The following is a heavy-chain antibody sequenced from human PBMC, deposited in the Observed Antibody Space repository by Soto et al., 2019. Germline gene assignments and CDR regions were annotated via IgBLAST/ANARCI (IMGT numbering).Heavy chain of an antibody. Sequence: QVQLVQSGAEVKSAGSSVKVSCKASGDTFNFYSINWVRQAPGLGLEWVGRVNPILSMSNYAHRFQGRVTMTADKSTGTAYMELRSLRSEHTAIYYCASNYGSGYRAFDSWGQGALVTVSS. CDR2: VNPILSMS. V-gene: IGHV1-69*02. CDR3: ASNYGSGYRAFDS. D-gene: IGHD3-10*01. CDR1: GDTFNFYS. J-gene: IGHJ4*02.